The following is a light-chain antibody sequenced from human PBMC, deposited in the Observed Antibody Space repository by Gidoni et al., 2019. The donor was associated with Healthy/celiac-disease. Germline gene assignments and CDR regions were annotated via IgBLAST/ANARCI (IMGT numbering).Light chain of an antibody. CDR1: SSDGGGYNY. CDR2: EVS. V-gene: IGLV2-8*01. J-gene: IGLJ2*01. Sequence: QSALTQPPSASGSPGQSVTISCTGTSSDGGGYNYVSWYQQHPGKAPKLMIYEVSKRPSGVPDRFSGSKSGNTASLTVSGLQAEDEADYYCSAYAGSKVVFGGGTKLTVL. CDR3: SAYAGSKVV.